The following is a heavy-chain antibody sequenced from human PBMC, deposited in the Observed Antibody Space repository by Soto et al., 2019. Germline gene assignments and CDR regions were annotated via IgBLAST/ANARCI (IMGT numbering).Heavy chain of an antibody. CDR1: GGTFSSYA. J-gene: IGHJ4*02. Sequence: QVQLVQSGAKVKKPGSSVKVSCKASGGTFSSYAISWVRQAPGQGLEWMGGIIPIFGTANYAQKFQGRVTITADESTSTAYMELSSLRSEDTAVYYCARDPAVGGGNSISGADWGQGTLVTVSS. CDR3: ARDPAVGGGNSISGAD. D-gene: IGHD2-21*02. V-gene: IGHV1-69*01. CDR2: IIPIFGTA.